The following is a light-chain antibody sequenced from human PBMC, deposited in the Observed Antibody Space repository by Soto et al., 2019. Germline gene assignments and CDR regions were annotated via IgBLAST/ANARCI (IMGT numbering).Light chain of an antibody. CDR3: QHYYSYPWT. V-gene: IGKV1-8*01. Sequence: AIRMTQSPSSFSASTGDRVTITCRASQAISSYLAWYQQKPGKAPKLLISAASTLQSGVPSRFSGSGSGTDFTLTISCLQSEDFASYYCQHYYSYPWTFGQGTQVEIK. CDR2: AAS. J-gene: IGKJ1*01. CDR1: QAISSY.